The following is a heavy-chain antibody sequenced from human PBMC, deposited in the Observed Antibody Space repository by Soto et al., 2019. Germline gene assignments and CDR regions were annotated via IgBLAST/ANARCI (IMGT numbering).Heavy chain of an antibody. CDR3: ARDRSSSGWSLYYYYGMDV. D-gene: IGHD6-19*01. Sequence: GGSLRLSCAASGFTFSSYAMHWVRQAPGKGLEWVAVISYDGSNKYYADSVKGRFTISRDNSKNTLYLQMNSLRAEDTAVYCCARDRSSSGWSLYYYYGMDVWGQGTTVTVSS. J-gene: IGHJ6*02. CDR1: GFTFSSYA. CDR2: ISYDGSNK. V-gene: IGHV3-30-3*01.